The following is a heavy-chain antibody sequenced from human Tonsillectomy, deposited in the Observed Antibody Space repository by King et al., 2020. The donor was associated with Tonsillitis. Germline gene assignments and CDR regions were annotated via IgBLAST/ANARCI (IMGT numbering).Heavy chain of an antibody. D-gene: IGHD4-17*01. CDR1: GFTFSSYA. Sequence: VQLVESGGGLVQPGGSLRLSCAASGFTFSSYAMSWVRQAPGKGLEWVSGISGSGGSTYYADSVKGRFNISRDNSKNTLFLQMNSLRAEDTAVYYCAKEQRQSATTGDYTFDYWGQGTLVTVSS. V-gene: IGHV3-23*04. J-gene: IGHJ4*02. CDR3: AKEQRQSATTGDYTFDY. CDR2: ISGSGGST.